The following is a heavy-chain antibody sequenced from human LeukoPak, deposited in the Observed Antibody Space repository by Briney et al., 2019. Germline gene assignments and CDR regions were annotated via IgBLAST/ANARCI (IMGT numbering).Heavy chain of an antibody. D-gene: IGHD5-18*01. J-gene: IGHJ4*02. CDR3: ARGAPETAVVFRLEY. CDR1: GGTFSSYT. Sequence: GASVKVSCKASGGTFSSYTISWVRQAPGQGLEWMGGIIPIFGTANYAQKFQGRVTITADESTSTAYMELSSLRSEDTAVYYCARGAPETAVVFRLEYWGQGTLVTVSS. CDR2: IIPIFGTA. V-gene: IGHV1-69*13.